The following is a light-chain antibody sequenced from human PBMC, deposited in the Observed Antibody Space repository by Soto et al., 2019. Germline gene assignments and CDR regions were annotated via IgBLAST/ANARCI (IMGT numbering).Light chain of an antibody. Sequence: DIQFTQSPSVLSASVGDRVTITCRASQALSNYLAWYQQKPGKAPDLLIYSASTLPSGVPSRFSGSGSGTDFTLTISRLEPEDFAVYYCQQYGSSPWTFGQGTKVDIK. CDR1: QALSNY. CDR3: QQYGSSPWT. J-gene: IGKJ1*01. CDR2: SAS. V-gene: IGKV1-9*01.